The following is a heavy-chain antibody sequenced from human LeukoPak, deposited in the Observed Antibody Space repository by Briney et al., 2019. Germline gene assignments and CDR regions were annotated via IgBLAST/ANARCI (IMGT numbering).Heavy chain of an antibody. J-gene: IGHJ6*03. D-gene: IGHD3-16*01. CDR1: GFSFGNSA. CDR3: AKDGSWGDYQFYFYIDV. Sequence: GGSLRLSCAVSGFSFGNSAMSWVRQAPGKGLELISGISASGHYTYTADSLKGRFTISRDNSKNTLYLQMNSLRAEDTALYYCAKDGSWGDYQFYFYIDVWGKGTTVTVS. V-gene: IGHV3-23*01. CDR2: ISASGHYT.